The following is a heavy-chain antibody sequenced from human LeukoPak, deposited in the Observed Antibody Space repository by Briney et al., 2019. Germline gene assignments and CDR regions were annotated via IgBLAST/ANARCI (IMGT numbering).Heavy chain of an antibody. V-gene: IGHV4-39*07. D-gene: IGHD2/OR15-2a*01. CDR1: GGSISSSNYY. CDR3: AREGFLGLGWFDP. Sequence: SETLSLTCTVSGGSISSSNYYWGWIRQPPGKGLEWIGYIFNSGSTYYNPSLKSRVTILVDTSKNQFSLKLSSVTAADTAVYYCAREGFLGLGWFDPWGQGTLVTVSS. J-gene: IGHJ5*02. CDR2: IFNSGST.